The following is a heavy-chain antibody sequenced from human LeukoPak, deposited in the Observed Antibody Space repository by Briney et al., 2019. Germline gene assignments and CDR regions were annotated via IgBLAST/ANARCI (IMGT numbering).Heavy chain of an antibody. CDR2: MYHSGST. Sequence: SETLSLTCAVSGYSISSGYYWGWIRQPPGKGLEWIGSMYHSGSTYYNPSLKSRVTISVDTSKNQFSLKVSSVTAADTAVYYCARLYSSSWFDYWGQGTLVTVSS. CDR1: GYSISSGYY. D-gene: IGHD6-13*01. V-gene: IGHV4-38-2*01. J-gene: IGHJ4*02. CDR3: ARLYSSSWFDY.